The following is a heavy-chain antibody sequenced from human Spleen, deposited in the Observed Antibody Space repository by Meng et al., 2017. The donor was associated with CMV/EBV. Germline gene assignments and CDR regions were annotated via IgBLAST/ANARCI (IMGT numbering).Heavy chain of an antibody. D-gene: IGHD2-15*01. CDR2: VDPEDGET. CDR3: ATEAGYCSGGSCHSTPGNWFDP. J-gene: IGHJ5*02. CDR1: SY. V-gene: IGHV1-69-2*01. Sequence: SYMHWVKKAPGKGLEWMGLVDPEDGETIYAEKCQGRVTITADTSTDTAYMELSSLRSEDTAVYYCATEAGYCSGGSCHSTPGNWFDPWGQGTLVTVSS.